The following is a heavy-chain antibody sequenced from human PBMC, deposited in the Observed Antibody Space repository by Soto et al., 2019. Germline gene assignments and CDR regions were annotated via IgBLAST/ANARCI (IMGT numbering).Heavy chain of an antibody. V-gene: IGHV5-10-1*01. CDR3: ASLYYYDGSGYPPPYYYYGMDV. Sequence: GESLKISCKGSGYSFTSYWISWVRQMPGKGLEWMGRIDPSDSYTNYSPSFQGHVTISADKSISTAYLQWSSLKASDTAMYYCASLYYYDGSGYPPPYYYYGMDVWGQGTTVTVSS. CDR1: GYSFTSYW. J-gene: IGHJ6*02. CDR2: IDPSDSYT. D-gene: IGHD3-22*01.